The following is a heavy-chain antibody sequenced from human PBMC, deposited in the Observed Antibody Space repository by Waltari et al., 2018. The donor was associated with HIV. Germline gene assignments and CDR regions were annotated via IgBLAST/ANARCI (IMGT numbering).Heavy chain of an antibody. CDR1: GDTVSSNSAA. Sequence: QLQQSGPGLVKPSQTLSLTFDIAGDTVSSNSAAWNWIRQSPSRGLEWLGRTYYRSRWYNEYAASVKSRISFNSDTSKNQFSLQLKSVTPEDTAVYYCARGGQWLKWFGPGGQGTLVTVSS. D-gene: IGHD6-19*01. CDR2: TYYRSRWYN. V-gene: IGHV6-1*01. CDR3: ARGGQWLKWFGP. J-gene: IGHJ5*02.